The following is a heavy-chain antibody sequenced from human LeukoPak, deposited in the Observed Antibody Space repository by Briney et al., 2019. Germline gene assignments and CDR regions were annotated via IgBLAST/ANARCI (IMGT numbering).Heavy chain of an antibody. V-gene: IGHV3-30-3*01. CDR3: AREVSEGFDF. Sequence: GGSLRLSCAASGFTFSSYAMHWVRQAPGKGLEWVAVISYDGSNKYYADSVKDRFTISRDNAKNSLYLQMNSLRAEDTALYYCAREVSEGFDFWGQGTLVTVSS. CDR1: GFTFSSYA. CDR2: ISYDGSNK. J-gene: IGHJ4*02. D-gene: IGHD3-22*01.